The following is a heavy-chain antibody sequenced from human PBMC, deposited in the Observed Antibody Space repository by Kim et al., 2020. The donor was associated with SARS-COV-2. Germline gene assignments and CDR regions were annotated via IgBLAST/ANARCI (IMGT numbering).Heavy chain of an antibody. Sequence: GGSLRLSCAASGFTFGGHDMHWVRQRSGKGLEWVSAIGTAGETFYSGSVKGRFIISRENGRNSLFLQMDSLKVGDTAVYYCARGIHQWLGVDVWGQGTTVTVSS. V-gene: IGHV3-13*04. J-gene: IGHJ6*02. CDR2: IGTAGET. D-gene: IGHD5-18*01. CDR3: ARGIHQWLGVDV. CDR1: GFTFGGHD.